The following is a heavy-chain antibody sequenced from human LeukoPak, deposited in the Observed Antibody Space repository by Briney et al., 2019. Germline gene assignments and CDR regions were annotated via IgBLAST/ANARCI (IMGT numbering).Heavy chain of an antibody. V-gene: IGHV3-30*02. D-gene: IGHD3-10*01. J-gene: IGHJ4*02. CDR1: GFTFSSYG. Sequence: GGSLRLSCAASGFTFSSYGMHWVRQAPGKGLEWVAFIRYDGSNKYYADSVKGRFTISRDNSKNTLYLQMNSLRAEDTAVYYCAKSGPYVSGSYSLDYWGQGTLVTVSS. CDR2: IRYDGSNK. CDR3: AKSGPYVSGSYSLDY.